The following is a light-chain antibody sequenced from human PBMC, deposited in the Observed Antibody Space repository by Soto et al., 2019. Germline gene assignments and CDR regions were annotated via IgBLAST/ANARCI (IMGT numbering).Light chain of an antibody. CDR2: EVS. V-gene: IGLV2-14*03. Sequence: QSVLTQPASVSGSPGQSITVSCTGTSSDVGGYNSVSWYQQHPGKPPKLIIYEVSNRPSGVSDRFSGSKSGNTASLTISGLQAEDEADYYCSSYTSTSTYVFATGIQVTVL. CDR3: SSYTSTSTYV. CDR1: SSDVGGYNS. J-gene: IGLJ1*01.